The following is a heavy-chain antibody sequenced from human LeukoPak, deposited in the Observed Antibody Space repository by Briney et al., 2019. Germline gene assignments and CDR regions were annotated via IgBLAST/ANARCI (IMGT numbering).Heavy chain of an antibody. J-gene: IGHJ4*02. Sequence: GRSLRLSCAASGFTFSNYGMHWVRQAPGKGLEWVAVISYDGSNKYYADSVKGRFTISRDNARNTLYLQMNSLRAEDTAVYYCARDPGIAAAGTMGYFDYWGQGTLVTVSS. CDR1: GFTFSNYG. CDR3: ARDPGIAAAGTMGYFDY. V-gene: IGHV3-30*03. CDR2: ISYDGSNK. D-gene: IGHD6-13*01.